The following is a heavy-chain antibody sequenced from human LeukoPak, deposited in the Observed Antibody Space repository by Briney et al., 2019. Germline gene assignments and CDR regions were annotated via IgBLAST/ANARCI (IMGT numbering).Heavy chain of an antibody. J-gene: IGHJ5*02. Sequence: GGSLRLSCVGSGFTFRTYAMIWVRQAPGKGLQWVSAISDSGGSTYYADSVKGRFTISRDNSKNTLYLQMHSLRAEDTAVYYCAKELGDINWFDPWGQGTLVTVSS. V-gene: IGHV3-23*01. CDR1: GFTFRTYA. CDR3: AKELGDINWFDP. D-gene: IGHD6-13*01. CDR2: ISDSGGST.